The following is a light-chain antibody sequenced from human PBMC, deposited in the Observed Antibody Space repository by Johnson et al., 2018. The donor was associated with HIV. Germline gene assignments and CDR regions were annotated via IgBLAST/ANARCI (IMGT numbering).Light chain of an antibody. V-gene: IGLV1-51*02. CDR3: GTWDSRLSTYV. Sequence: QSMLTQPPSVSAAPGQKVTISCSGSSSNIGNNYVSWYQQLPGTAPKLLIYENNKRPSGIPDRFSGSKSGTSATLGITGLQTGDEADYYCGTWDSRLSTYVFGTGTKVPVL. J-gene: IGLJ1*01. CDR2: ENN. CDR1: SSNIGNNY.